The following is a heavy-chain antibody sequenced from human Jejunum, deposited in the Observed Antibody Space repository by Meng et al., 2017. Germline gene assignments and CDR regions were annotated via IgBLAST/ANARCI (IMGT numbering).Heavy chain of an antibody. CDR2: FTRGGTT. J-gene: IGHJ4*02. CDR3: ARHEVDFDN. D-gene: IGHD1-26*01. V-gene: IGHV4-34*02. CDR1: GGSISGYF. Sequence: VQLQQWGAVLLKPSEPLSLNCAVYGGSISGYFWSWIRQAPGEGLEWVGEFTRGGTTNYNPSLKSRVTISADTSKNQFSLTLSSVSAADTAVYYCARHEVDFDNWGQGTLVTVSS.